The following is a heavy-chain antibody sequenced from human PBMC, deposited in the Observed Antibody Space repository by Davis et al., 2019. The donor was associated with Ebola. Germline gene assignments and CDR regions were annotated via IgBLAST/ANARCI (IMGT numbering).Heavy chain of an antibody. J-gene: IGHJ5*02. CDR1: GGSISSYY. Sequence: SETLSLTCTVSGGSISSYYWSWIRQPPGKGLEWIGNIYYSGVTDYNPSLQSRVTISVDMSKNQFSLRMTSVTVADTAVYYCARGLRLDPWGQGTLVTVSS. CDR2: IYYSGVT. CDR3: ARGLRLDP. V-gene: IGHV4-59*01. D-gene: IGHD2-15*01.